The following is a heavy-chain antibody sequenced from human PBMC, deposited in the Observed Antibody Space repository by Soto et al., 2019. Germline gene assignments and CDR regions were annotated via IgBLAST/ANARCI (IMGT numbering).Heavy chain of an antibody. CDR1: GGSFSGYY. CDR2: INHSGST. D-gene: IGHD1-26*01. Sequence: QVQLQQWGAGLLKPSETLSLTCAVYGGSFSGYYWSWIRQPPGKGLEWIGEINHSGSTNYNPSLKSRVTISVDTSKNQFSLKLSSVTAADTAVYYCAGGSYSRPGVERPDDYWGQGTLVTVSS. V-gene: IGHV4-34*01. CDR3: AGGSYSRPGVERPDDY. J-gene: IGHJ4*02.